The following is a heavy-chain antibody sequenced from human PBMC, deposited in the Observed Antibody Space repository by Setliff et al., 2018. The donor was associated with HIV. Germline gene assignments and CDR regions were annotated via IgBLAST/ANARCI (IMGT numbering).Heavy chain of an antibody. V-gene: IGHV4-59*11. CDR2: IYYSGST. Sequence: SETLSLTCTVSGGSISSHYWSWIRQPPGKGLEWIGYIYYSGSTNYNPSLKSRVTISVDTSKNQFSLKLSSVAAADTAVYYCARDGPLEGSYRYYYYYMDVWGKGTTVTV. D-gene: IGHD3-10*01. CDR1: GGSISSHY. J-gene: IGHJ6*03. CDR3: ARDGPLEGSYRYYYYYMDV.